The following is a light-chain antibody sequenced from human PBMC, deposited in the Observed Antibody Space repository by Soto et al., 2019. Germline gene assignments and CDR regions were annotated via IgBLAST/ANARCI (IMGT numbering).Light chain of an antibody. CDR2: GAS. J-gene: IGKJ4*01. V-gene: IGKV1-9*01. Sequence: DIQLTQSPSFLTASVGDRVTISCRASQGISDYLAWYQQKPGKAPKLLIYGASTLQSGVPSRFSGSASGTEFTLTISSLQPEDFATYFCQQFNAYPLTFGGGTKLEIK. CDR1: QGISDY. CDR3: QQFNAYPLT.